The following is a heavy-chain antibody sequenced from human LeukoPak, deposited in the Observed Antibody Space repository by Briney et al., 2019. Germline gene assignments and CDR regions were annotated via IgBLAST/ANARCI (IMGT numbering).Heavy chain of an antibody. CDR3: ARVRGYSHGYYGTDAFDL. CDR2: INTNTGNL. J-gene: IGHJ3*01. Sequence: ASVKVSRKACGYTFPSYAMNWVRQAPGQGLEGGGGINTNTGNLTYAQGFTGRFVFSLDASVSTAYLEISSLKAEDTAVYYCARVRGYSHGYYGTDAFDLWGKGTMVTVSS. V-gene: IGHV7-4-1*02. CDR1: GYTFPSYA. D-gene: IGHD5-18*01.